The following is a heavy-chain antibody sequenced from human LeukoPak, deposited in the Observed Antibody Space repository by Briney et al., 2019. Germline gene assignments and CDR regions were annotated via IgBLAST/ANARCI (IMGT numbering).Heavy chain of an antibody. CDR2: IYYSGST. V-gene: IGHV4-39*01. CDR3: ARRSSNYYYYYMDV. Sequence: PSETLSLTCTVSGGSISSSFYYWGWIRQPPGKGLEWIGSIYYSGSTYYNPPLKSRVTISVDTSKNQFSLKLSSVTAADTAVYYCARRSSNYYYYYMDVWGKGTTVTVS. D-gene: IGHD1-26*01. J-gene: IGHJ6*03. CDR1: GGSISSSFYY.